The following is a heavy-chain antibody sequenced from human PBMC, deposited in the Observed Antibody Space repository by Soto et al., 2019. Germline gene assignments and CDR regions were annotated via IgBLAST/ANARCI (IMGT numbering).Heavy chain of an antibody. CDR2: FDPEDGET. CDR3: ARADCISTSCHLLAFDI. CDR1: GYTLTELS. D-gene: IGHD2-2*01. Sequence: ASVKVSCKVSGYTLTELSMHWVRQAPGKGLEWMGGFDPEDGETIYAQKFQGRVTMTEDTSTDTAYMELSSLRSEDTAMYYCARADCISTSCHLLAFDIWGQGTMVTVSS. J-gene: IGHJ3*02. V-gene: IGHV1-24*01.